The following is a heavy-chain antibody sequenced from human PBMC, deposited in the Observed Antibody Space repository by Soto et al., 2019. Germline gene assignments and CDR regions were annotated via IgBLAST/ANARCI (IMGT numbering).Heavy chain of an antibody. Sequence: QVQLQESGPGLVKPSQTLSLTCTVSGGSISSGGYYWSWIRQHPGKGLEWIGYIYYSGSTYYNPSLTSRXXIXVXTSKNQFSLKLSSVTAADTAVYYCASHSSTPSEAVYWGQGTLVTVSS. D-gene: IGHD6-13*01. CDR2: IYYSGST. J-gene: IGHJ4*02. CDR1: GGSISSGGYY. CDR3: ASHSSTPSEAVY. V-gene: IGHV4-31*03.